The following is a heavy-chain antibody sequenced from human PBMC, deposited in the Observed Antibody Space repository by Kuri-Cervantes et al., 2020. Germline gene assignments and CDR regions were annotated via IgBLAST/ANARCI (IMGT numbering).Heavy chain of an antibody. CDR3: ASELGADIRVAGAFDI. V-gene: IGHV4-4*02. J-gene: IGHJ3*02. D-gene: IGHD6-19*01. CDR1: GGSISSSNW. Sequence: GSLRLSCAVSGGSISSSNWWSWIRQSPGKGLEWIGNIYYSGDTNYNPSLKSRVTISVDTSKKQFSLKLSSVTAADTAVYYCASELGADIRVAGAFDIWGQGTMVTVSS. CDR2: IYYSGDT.